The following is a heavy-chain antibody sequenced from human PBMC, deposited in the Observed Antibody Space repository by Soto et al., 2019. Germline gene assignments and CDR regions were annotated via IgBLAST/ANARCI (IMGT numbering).Heavy chain of an antibody. V-gene: IGHV3-33*08. Sequence: PGGSLRLSCISSGFTFSSYGMHWVRQAPGKGLEWVAVIWYDGSNKYYADSVKGRFTISRDNSKNTLYLQMNSLRAEDTAVYYCARAGYYDSRGYYYYYGMDVWGQGTTVNVSS. CDR1: GFTFSSYG. J-gene: IGHJ6*02. CDR2: IWYDGSNK. D-gene: IGHD3-22*01. CDR3: ARAGYYDSRGYYYYYGMDV.